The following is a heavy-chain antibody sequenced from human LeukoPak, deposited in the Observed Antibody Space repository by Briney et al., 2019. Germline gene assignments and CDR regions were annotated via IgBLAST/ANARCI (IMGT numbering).Heavy chain of an antibody. Sequence: GGSLRLSCAASGFTFSSYAMSWVRQAPGKGLEWVSAISGSGGSTYYADSVKGRFTISRDNSKNTLYLQMNSLRAEDTAVYYYAKGVVATNLLSYWGQGTLVTVSS. J-gene: IGHJ4*02. CDR2: ISGSGGST. CDR1: GFTFSSYA. V-gene: IGHV3-23*01. D-gene: IGHD5-12*01. CDR3: AKGVVATNLLSY.